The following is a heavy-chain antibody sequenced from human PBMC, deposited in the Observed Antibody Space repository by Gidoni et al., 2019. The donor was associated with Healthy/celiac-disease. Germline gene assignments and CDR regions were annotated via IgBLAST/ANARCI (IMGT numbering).Heavy chain of an antibody. CDR1: GFTFDDYP. Sequence: EVQLVESGGVVVQPGGSLSLSCAASGFTFDDYPMHWVRQAPGKGLEWVSLISWDGGSTYYADSVKGRFTISRDNSKNSLYLQMNSLRTEDTALYYCAKDKETLGAVAGYYFDYWGQGTLVTVSS. V-gene: IGHV3-43*01. CDR2: ISWDGGST. D-gene: IGHD6-19*01. J-gene: IGHJ4*02. CDR3: AKDKETLGAVAGYYFDY.